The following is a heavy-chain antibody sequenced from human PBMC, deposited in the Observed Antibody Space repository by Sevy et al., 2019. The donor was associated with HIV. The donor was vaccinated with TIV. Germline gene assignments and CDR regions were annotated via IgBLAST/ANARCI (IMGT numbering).Heavy chain of an antibody. CDR1: GFTFSSYS. Sequence: GGSLRLSCAASGFTFSSYSMNWVRLAPGKGLEWVSSISRSSTYIYYANSVKGRFTISRDNAKNSLYLQMNSLRAEDTAMYYCAREGVSYMDFWGQGTLVTVSS. D-gene: IGHD2-8*01. CDR2: ISRSSTYI. J-gene: IGHJ4*02. V-gene: IGHV3-21*01. CDR3: AREGVSYMDF.